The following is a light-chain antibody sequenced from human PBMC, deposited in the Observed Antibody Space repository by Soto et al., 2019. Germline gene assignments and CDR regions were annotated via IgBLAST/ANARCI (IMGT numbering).Light chain of an antibody. Sequence: DIKMTQSPSSLSASVGDRVTITCRASQSISRYLNWYPQKPGKAPKLLIYAASSLQSGVPSRFSSSGAGTDCTRPISSLQPEDVATDYCQQSYSTPQTFCQGTKVDIK. J-gene: IGKJ1*01. CDR3: QQSYSTPQT. CDR1: QSISRY. CDR2: AAS. V-gene: IGKV1-39*01.